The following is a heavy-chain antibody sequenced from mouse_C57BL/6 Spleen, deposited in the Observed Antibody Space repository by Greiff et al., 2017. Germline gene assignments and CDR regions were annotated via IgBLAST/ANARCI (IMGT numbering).Heavy chain of an antibody. V-gene: IGHV1-7*01. CDR3: ARAGSFNY. Sequence: QVQLQQSGAELAKPGASVKLSCKASGYTFTSYWMHWVKQRPGQGLEWIGYINPSSGYTKYNQKFKDKATLTADESSSTAYMQLSSLTYEDSAVXYCARAGSFNYWGQGTTLTVSS. CDR2: INPSSGYT. CDR1: GYTFTSYW. J-gene: IGHJ2*01.